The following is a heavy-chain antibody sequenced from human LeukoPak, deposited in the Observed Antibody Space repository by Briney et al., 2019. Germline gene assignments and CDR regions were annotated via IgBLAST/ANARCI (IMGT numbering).Heavy chain of an antibody. V-gene: IGHV4-30-4*07. J-gene: IGHJ3*02. CDR2: IYYSGST. Sequence: TLSLTCAVSGGSISSGGYSWSWIRQPPGKGLEWIGYIYYSGSTYYNPSLKSRVTMSVDTSKNQFSLKLSSVTAADTAVYYCARDWAIGYCTNGVCRTDAFDIWGQGTMVTVSS. D-gene: IGHD2-8*01. CDR1: GGSISSGGYS. CDR3: ARDWAIGYCTNGVCRTDAFDI.